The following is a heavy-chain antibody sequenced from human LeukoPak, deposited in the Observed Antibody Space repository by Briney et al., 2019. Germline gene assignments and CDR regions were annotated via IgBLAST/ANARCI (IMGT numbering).Heavy chain of an antibody. Sequence: GESLKISCAVSGLTFSNYAMNWVRPAPGKGLDWVSVISYDGTNKYYADSVKGRFTISRDNAKNTLSLEMNSLGDEDTAVYYCSRDFNGRNDFWGQGTLVTVSS. CDR1: GLTFSNYA. CDR3: SRDFNGRNDF. D-gene: IGHD1-14*01. J-gene: IGHJ4*02. CDR2: ISYDGTNK. V-gene: IGHV3-30-3*01.